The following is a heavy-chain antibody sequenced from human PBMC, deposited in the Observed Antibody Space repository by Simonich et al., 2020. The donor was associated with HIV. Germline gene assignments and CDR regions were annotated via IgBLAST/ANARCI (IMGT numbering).Heavy chain of an antibody. Sequence: QVQLQQWGAGLLKPSETLFLTCAVYGGASSGYFWTWIRQSPGKGLEWIGQINQSGSTNYNPSLKSRVNISVDTSNNQFLLKVTAVTAADTAVYYCARAGLTMVRGVPASFDVWGQGTMVTVSS. J-gene: IGHJ3*01. V-gene: IGHV4-34*01. D-gene: IGHD3-10*01. CDR2: INQSGST. CDR1: GGASSGYF. CDR3: ARAGLTMVRGVPASFDV.